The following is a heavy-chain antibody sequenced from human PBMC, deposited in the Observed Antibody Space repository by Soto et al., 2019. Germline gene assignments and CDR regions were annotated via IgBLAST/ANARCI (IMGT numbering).Heavy chain of an antibody. Sequence: SQTLSLTCAISGDSVSSNSAAWSWIRQSPSRGLEWLGRTYYRSKWYNDYAVSVKSRITINPDTSKNQFSLQLNSVTPEDTAVYYCARDWNYYDSSGYYSELYFDYWGQGTLVTVSS. V-gene: IGHV6-1*01. D-gene: IGHD3-22*01. J-gene: IGHJ4*02. CDR3: ARDWNYYDSSGYYSELYFDY. CDR1: GDSVSSNSAA. CDR2: TYYRSKWYN.